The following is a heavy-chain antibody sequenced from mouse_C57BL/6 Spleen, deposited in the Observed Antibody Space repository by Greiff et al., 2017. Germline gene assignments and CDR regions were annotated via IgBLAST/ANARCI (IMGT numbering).Heavy chain of an antibody. V-gene: IGHV1-69*01. D-gene: IGHD1-1*01. CDR2: IDPSDSYT. J-gene: IGHJ1*03. CDR3: ARGGSSPWYFDV. CDR1: GYTFTSYW. Sequence: VQLQQPGAELVMPGASVKLSCKASGYTFTSYWMHWVKQRPGQGLEWIGEIDPSDSYTNYNQKFKGKSTLTVDKSSRTAYMQLSSLTSEDSAVYYCARGGSSPWYFDVWGTGTTVTVSS.